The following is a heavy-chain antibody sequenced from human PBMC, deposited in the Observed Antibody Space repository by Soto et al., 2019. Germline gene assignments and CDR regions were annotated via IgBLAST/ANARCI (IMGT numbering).Heavy chain of an antibody. CDR1: GGTFSSYA. CDR3: VYRGSDRTIVF. Sequence: SSVKVPCKDSGGTFSSYALRWVRPSPGQGLEWMGGIIPIFGTANYAQKFQGRVTITADESTSTAYMELSSLRSEDTAVYFCVYRGSDRTIVFCGQGTLGTVSS. J-gene: IGHJ4*02. D-gene: IGHD5-12*01. V-gene: IGHV1-69*13. CDR2: IIPIFGTA.